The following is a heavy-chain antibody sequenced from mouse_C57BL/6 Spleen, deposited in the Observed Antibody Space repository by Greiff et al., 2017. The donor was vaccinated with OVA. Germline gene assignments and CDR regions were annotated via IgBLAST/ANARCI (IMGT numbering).Heavy chain of an antibody. CDR2: FYPGSGSI. J-gene: IGHJ3*01. Sequence: QVQLQQSGAELVKPGASVKLSCKASGYTFTEYTIHWVKQRSGQGLEWIGWFYPGSGSIKYNEKFKDKATLTADKSSSTVYMELSRLTSEDSAVYFCARDEEKDYGNPAWFAYWGQGTLVTVSA. V-gene: IGHV1-62-2*01. CDR1: GYTFTEYT. CDR3: ARDEEKDYGNPAWFAY. D-gene: IGHD2-1*01.